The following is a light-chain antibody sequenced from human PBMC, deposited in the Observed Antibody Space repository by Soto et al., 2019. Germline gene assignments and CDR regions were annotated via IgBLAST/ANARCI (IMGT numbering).Light chain of an antibody. J-gene: IGKJ1*01. V-gene: IGKV1-5*03. CDR3: QHYNSYSEA. CDR2: KAS. CDR1: QTISSW. Sequence: DIQMTQSPSTLSGSVGDRVTITCWASQTISSWLAWYQQKPGKAPKLLIYKASTLKSGVPSRFSGSGSGTEFTLTISSLQPDDFETYYCQHYNSYSEAFGQGTKVDSK.